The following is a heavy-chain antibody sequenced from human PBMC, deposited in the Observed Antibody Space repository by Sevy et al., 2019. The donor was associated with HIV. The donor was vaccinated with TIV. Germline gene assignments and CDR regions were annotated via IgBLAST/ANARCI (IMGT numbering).Heavy chain of an antibody. CDR2: ISAYNGNT. Sequence: ASVMVSCKASGYTFTSYGISWVRQAPGQGLEWMGWISAYNGNTNYAQKLQGRVTMTTDTSTSTAYMELRSLRSDDTAVYYCARDSSSSYYYYGMDVWGQGTTVTVSS. CDR1: GYTFTSYG. V-gene: IGHV1-18*01. CDR3: ARDSSSSYYYYGMDV. J-gene: IGHJ6*02. D-gene: IGHD6-6*01.